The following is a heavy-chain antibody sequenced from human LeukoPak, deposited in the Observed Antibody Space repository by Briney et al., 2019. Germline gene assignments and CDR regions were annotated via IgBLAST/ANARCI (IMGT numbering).Heavy chain of an antibody. J-gene: IGHJ4*02. CDR3: ASTEWNYAR. CDR1: GGSITSYY. D-gene: IGHD1-7*01. CDR2: IYYSGST. V-gene: IGHV4-59*08. Sequence: SETLSLTCTVSGGSITSYYWSWMRQPPGKGLEWIGYIYYSGSTNYNPSLKSRVTISLDTSKNQFSLKLRSVTAADTAVYYCASTEWNYARWGQGTLVTVSS.